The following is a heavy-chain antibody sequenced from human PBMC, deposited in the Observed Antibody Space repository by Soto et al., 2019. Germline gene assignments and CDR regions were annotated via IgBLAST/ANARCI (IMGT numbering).Heavy chain of an antibody. D-gene: IGHD6-19*01. CDR3: AIVLTDEDGWYHFGS. V-gene: IGHV3-23*01. CDR1: GFTFSSCT. Sequence: EVQLLESGGGLVQPGGSLRLSCVTSGFTFSSCTMNWVRQAPGQGLEWVSGVRRSGAYYADSVKGRFTISRDTSRSTQYLQMECLRAEDTAVYYCAIVLTDEDGWYHFGSWCQGNLVTVSS. CDR2: VRRSGA. J-gene: IGHJ4*02.